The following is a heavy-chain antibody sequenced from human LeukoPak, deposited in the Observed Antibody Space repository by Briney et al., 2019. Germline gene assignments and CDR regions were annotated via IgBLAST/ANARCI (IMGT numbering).Heavy chain of an antibody. J-gene: IGHJ4*02. V-gene: IGHV4-59*01. CDR1: GGSISSYY. D-gene: IGHD4-17*01. CDR2: IYYSGST. Sequence: SETLSLTCTVSGGSISSYYWSWIRQPPGKGPEWIGYIYYSGSTNYNPSLKSRVTISVDTSKNQFSLKLSSVTAADTAVYYCARAHDYGEVADHFDYWGQGTLVTVSS. CDR3: ARAHDYGEVADHFDY.